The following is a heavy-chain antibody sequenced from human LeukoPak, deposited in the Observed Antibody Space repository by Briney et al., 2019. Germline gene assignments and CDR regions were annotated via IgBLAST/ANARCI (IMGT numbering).Heavy chain of an antibody. V-gene: IGHV1-46*01. CDR2: INPSGGST. D-gene: IGHD1-26*01. CDR3: ASRSSGSLHFDY. CDR1: GYTFTSYY. Sequence: ASVKVSCKASGYTFTSYYMHWVRQAPGQGLEWMGIINPSGGSTSYAQKFQGRVTMTRDTSTSTVYMELSSLRSEDTAVYYCASRSSGSLHFDYWGQGTLVTASS. J-gene: IGHJ4*02.